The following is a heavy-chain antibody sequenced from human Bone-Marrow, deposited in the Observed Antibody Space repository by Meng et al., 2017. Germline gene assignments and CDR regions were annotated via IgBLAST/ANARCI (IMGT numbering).Heavy chain of an antibody. Sequence: VPLKRWVPGLLKPSEPLSRTCAVYGGSFSGYYWSWIRQPPGKGLEWIGEINHSGSTNYNPSLKSRVTISVDTSKNQFSLKLSSVTAADTAVYYCARGRIAAAAALAYWGQGTLVTVSS. CDR3: ARGRIAAAAALAY. CDR1: GGSFSGYY. V-gene: IGHV4-34*01. J-gene: IGHJ4*02. D-gene: IGHD6-13*01. CDR2: INHSGST.